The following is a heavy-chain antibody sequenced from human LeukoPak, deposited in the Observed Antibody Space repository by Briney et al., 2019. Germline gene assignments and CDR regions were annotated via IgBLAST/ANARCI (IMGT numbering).Heavy chain of an antibody. J-gene: IGHJ4*02. CDR1: GFTFSSYS. Sequence: GGSLRLSCAASGFTFSSYSMNWVRPAPGKGLEWVSYISSSSSTIYYADSVKGRFTISRDNAKNSLYLQMNSLRAEDTAVYYCARESDIVATGFDYWGQGTLVTVSS. D-gene: IGHD5-12*01. CDR2: ISSSSSTI. V-gene: IGHV3-48*01. CDR3: ARESDIVATGFDY.